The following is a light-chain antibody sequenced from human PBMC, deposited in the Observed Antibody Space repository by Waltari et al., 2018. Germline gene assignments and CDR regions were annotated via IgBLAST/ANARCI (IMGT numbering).Light chain of an antibody. J-gene: IGKJ4*01. CDR3: QQSYSTPLT. CDR1: QSISSY. Sequence: DIQMTQPTSSLSASVGDRVTTTCRASQSISSYLNWYQQKPGKAPKLLIYAASSLQSGVPSRFSGSGSGTDFTLTISSLQPEDFATYYCQQSYSTPLTFGGGTKVEIK. V-gene: IGKV1-39*01. CDR2: AAS.